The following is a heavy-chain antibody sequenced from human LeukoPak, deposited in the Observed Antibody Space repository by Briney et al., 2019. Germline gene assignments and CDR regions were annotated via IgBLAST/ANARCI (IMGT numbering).Heavy chain of an antibody. D-gene: IGHD2-15*01. CDR3: AREYGSSRYFDY. V-gene: IGHV3-74*01. CDR1: GFTFSSYW. Sequence: GGSLRLSCAASGFTFSSYWMHWVRQAPGKGLVWVSRINSDGSFTNYADSVKGRFTISRDNAKNTLYLQVNSLRAEDTAVYYCAREYGSSRYFDYWGQGTPVTVSS. J-gene: IGHJ4*02. CDR2: INSDGSFT.